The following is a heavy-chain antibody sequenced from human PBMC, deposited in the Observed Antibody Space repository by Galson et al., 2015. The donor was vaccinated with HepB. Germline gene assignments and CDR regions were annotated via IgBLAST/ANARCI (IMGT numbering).Heavy chain of an antibody. V-gene: IGHV3-23*01. J-gene: IGHJ4*02. Sequence: SLRLSCAASGFTFSTYSMGWVRQAPGKGLECVSAISGDGGTFYADSVRGRFTISRDNSHYTVFLQMNSLRADDTAIYYCAGGTYLGAGGDYWGQGVLVTVSS. CDR2: ISGDGGT. D-gene: IGHD3-10*01. CDR3: AGGTYLGAGGDY. CDR1: GFTFSTYS.